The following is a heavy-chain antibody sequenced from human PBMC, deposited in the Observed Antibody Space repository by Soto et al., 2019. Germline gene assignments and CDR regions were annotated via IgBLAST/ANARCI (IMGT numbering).Heavy chain of an antibody. V-gene: IGHV4-39*01. D-gene: IGHD1-26*01. J-gene: IGHJ1*01. CDR2: IDYSGTT. CDR3: ARHASNSGSYSEYFQH. CDR1: GGSISSGTYF. Sequence: QLQLQESGPGLVKPSETLSLTCTVSGGSISSGTYFWGWIRQPPGKGLEWIGSIDYSGTTYYNTPLRARATISVDTSKNQFSLSLSSVTAADTAVYYCARHASNSGSYSEYFQHWGQGTLVTVSS.